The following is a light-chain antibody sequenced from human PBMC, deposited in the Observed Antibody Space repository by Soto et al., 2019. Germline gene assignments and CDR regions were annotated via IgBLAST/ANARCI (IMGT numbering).Light chain of an antibody. CDR1: SSNIGSNT. J-gene: IGLJ1*01. CDR2: FNI. Sequence: QSVLSLPLSASGTPGQRVTISCSGSSSNIGSNTVSWYQQFPGTAPKLLIYFNIQRPSGVPDRFSGSKSGTSASLAISGLQSEDEADYYCAAWDDSLNGYVFGTGTKVTVL. CDR3: AAWDDSLNGYV. V-gene: IGLV1-44*01.